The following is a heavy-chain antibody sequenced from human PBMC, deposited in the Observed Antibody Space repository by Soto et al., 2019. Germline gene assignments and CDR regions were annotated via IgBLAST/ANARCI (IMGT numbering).Heavy chain of an antibody. CDR2: IYHSGST. CDR1: GGSISSSNW. J-gene: IGHJ4*02. CDR3: ASMTTVVTPSEGDDY. D-gene: IGHD4-17*01. Sequence: QVQLQESGPGLVKPSGTLSLTCAVSGGSISSSNWWSWVRQPPGKGREWIGEIYHSGSTNYNPSLKSRVTISVDKSKNQFSLKLSSVTAADTAVYYCASMTTVVTPSEGDDYWGQGTLVTVSS. V-gene: IGHV4-4*02.